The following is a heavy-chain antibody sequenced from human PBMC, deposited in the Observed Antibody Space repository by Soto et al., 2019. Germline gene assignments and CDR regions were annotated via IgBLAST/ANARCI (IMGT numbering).Heavy chain of an antibody. CDR3: ARVFSYYYDSRGYPPEVFDI. CDR2: INPNSGGA. Sequence: AASVKVSCKASGYTFTVYYMHWVRQAPGQGLEWMGWINPNSGGANYAQKFQGRVTMTRDTSISTAYMELSRLRSDDTAVYYSARVFSYYYDSRGYPPEVFDIWGKGKMVTVSS. J-gene: IGHJ3*02. D-gene: IGHD3-22*01. V-gene: IGHV1-2*02. CDR1: GYTFTVYY.